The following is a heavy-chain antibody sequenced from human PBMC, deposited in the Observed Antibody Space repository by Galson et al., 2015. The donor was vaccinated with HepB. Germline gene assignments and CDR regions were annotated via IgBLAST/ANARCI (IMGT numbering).Heavy chain of an antibody. CDR3: ARGEGNVEPKFDY. V-gene: IGHV6-1*01. J-gene: IGHJ4*02. CDR2: AYYRSKWFN. Sequence: CAISGDSVSSNSAVWHWIRQSPSRGLEWLGRAYYRSKWFNEYAAPVKSRIDINADTSKNQFSLQLNSVTPEDTAVYYCARGEGNVEPKFDYWGQGTLVTVSS. D-gene: IGHD1-1*01. CDR1: GDSVSSNSAV.